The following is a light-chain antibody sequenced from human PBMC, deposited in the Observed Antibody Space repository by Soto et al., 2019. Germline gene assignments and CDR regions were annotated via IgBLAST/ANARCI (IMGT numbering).Light chain of an antibody. V-gene: IGKV3-15*01. CDR1: QSVSSN. Sequence: EIVMTQSPATLSVSPGERATLSCRASQSVSSNLAWYQQKPGQAPRLIIYGASTRATGIPARFSGSGSGTEFTLTISSLQSEDFAVYYCQQYNNWVWTFGQGTKVEIK. CDR3: QQYNNWVWT. J-gene: IGKJ1*01. CDR2: GAS.